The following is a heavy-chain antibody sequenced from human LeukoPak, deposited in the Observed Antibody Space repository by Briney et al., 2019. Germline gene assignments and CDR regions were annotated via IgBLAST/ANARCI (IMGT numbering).Heavy chain of an antibody. J-gene: IGHJ3*02. D-gene: IGHD1-26*01. CDR2: INPNSGGT. CDR1: GYTFIGYY. V-gene: IGHV1-2*02. CDR3: AREVPELDAFDI. Sequence: ASVKVSCKASGYTFIGYYMHWVRQAPGQGLEWMGWINPNSGGTNYAQKFQGRVTMTRDTSISTAYMELSRLRSDDTAVYYCAREVPELDAFDIWGQGTMVTVSS.